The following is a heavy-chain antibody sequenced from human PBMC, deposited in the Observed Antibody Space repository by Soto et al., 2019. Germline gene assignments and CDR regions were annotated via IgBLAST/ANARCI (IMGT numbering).Heavy chain of an antibody. Sequence: EVQLLESGGGLVQPGGSLRLSCAASGFTFSSYAMTWVRQAPGKGLKWVSSLSDSGGSTYYADSVKGRFTISRDNSKNTLYLQMNSLRADDTALYYCVKDAYSGYGNFDYWGQGTLVTVSS. CDR3: VKDAYSGYGNFDY. CDR1: GFTFSSYA. D-gene: IGHD5-12*01. CDR2: LSDSGGST. V-gene: IGHV3-23*01. J-gene: IGHJ4*02.